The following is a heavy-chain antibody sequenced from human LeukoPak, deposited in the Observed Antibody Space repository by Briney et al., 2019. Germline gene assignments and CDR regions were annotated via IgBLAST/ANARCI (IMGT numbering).Heavy chain of an antibody. D-gene: IGHD3-10*01. CDR3: AKIGVIGNWYYDL. CDR2: ISSGSDYT. Sequence: GGSLRLSCAASGFPFSIHGMSWVRQAPGKGPEWVSSISSGSDYTYYADSVKGRFTIFRDNSRNTLYLEMTSLRAGDTAIYYCAKIGVIGNWYYDLWGRGTLVAVSS. CDR1: GFPFSIHG. V-gene: IGHV3-23*01. J-gene: IGHJ2*01.